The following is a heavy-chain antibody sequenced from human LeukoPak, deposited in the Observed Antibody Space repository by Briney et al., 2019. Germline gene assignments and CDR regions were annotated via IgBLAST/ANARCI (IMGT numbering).Heavy chain of an antibody. CDR1: GYTFTDNY. J-gene: IGHJ3*01. CDR2: VNPDSGGI. CDR3: ARAQNYHDRSGYSDYTFDV. Sequence: GASVKVSCKASGYTFTDNYIHWVRQAPGQGLEWMGRVNPDSGGINYAQKFQGRVTMTRDTSINTAFVELRRLRSDDTATYYCARAQNYHDRSGYSDYTFDVWGHGTMITVSS. D-gene: IGHD3-22*01. V-gene: IGHV1-2*06.